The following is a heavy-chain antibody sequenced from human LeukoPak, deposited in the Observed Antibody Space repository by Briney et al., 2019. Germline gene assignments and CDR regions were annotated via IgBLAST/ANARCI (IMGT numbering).Heavy chain of an antibody. CDR1: GGTFSSYA. CDR3: ARTAADYDFWSGYPNWFDP. V-gene: IGHV1-69*01. J-gene: IGHJ5*02. Sequence: GSSVKVSCEASGGTFSSYAISWVRQAPGQGLEWMGGIIPIFGTANYAQKFQGRVTITADESTSTAYMELSSLRSEDTAVYYCARTAADYDFWSGYPNWFDPWGQGTLVTVSS. CDR2: IIPIFGTA. D-gene: IGHD3-3*01.